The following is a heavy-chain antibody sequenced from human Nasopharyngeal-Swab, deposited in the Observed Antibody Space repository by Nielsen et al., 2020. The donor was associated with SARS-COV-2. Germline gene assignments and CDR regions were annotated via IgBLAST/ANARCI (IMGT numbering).Heavy chain of an antibody. Sequence: GGSLRLSCAASGFTFSSYWMHWVRQAPGKGLEWVSGVSGSGNPYYADSVKGRFTLSRDNSKNTLSLQMNSLRAEDTAVYYCAKVLTGANIYYSLDVWGQGTTVTVSS. CDR1: GFTFSSYW. V-gene: IGHV3-23*01. CDR2: VSGSGNP. J-gene: IGHJ6*02. D-gene: IGHD3-9*01. CDR3: AKVLTGANIYYSLDV.